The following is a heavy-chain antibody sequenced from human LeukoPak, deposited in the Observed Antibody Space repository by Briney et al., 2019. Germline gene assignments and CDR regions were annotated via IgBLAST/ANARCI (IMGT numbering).Heavy chain of an antibody. V-gene: IGHV3-53*01. Sequence: GGSLRLSCAASGFTVSSNYMSWVRQAPGKGLEWVSVIYSGGSTYYADSVKGRFTISRDNSKNTLYLQMNSLRAEDTAVYYCATEWLLPNYYYYGMDVWGQGTTVTVSS. J-gene: IGHJ6*02. CDR3: ATEWLLPNYYYYGMDV. CDR1: GFTVSSNY. D-gene: IGHD3-22*01. CDR2: IYSGGST.